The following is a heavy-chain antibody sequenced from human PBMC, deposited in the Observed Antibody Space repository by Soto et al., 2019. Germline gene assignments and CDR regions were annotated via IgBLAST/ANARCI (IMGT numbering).Heavy chain of an antibody. J-gene: IGHJ4*02. Sequence: EVQLVESGGGLVQPGGSLRLSCAASGFTFSSYWMSWVRQAPGKGLEWVANIKQDGSEKYYVDSVKGRFTMSRDNAKNSLYLQMNSLRAEDTAVYYCARDGYDYIWGSYFPFGGDYWGQGTLVTVSS. CDR3: ARDGYDYIWGSYFPFGGDY. CDR2: IKQDGSEK. D-gene: IGHD3-16*01. V-gene: IGHV3-7*01. CDR1: GFTFSSYW.